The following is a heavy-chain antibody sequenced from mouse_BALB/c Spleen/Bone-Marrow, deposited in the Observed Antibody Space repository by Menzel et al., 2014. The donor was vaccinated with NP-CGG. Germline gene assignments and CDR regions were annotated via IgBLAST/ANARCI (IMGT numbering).Heavy chain of an antibody. CDR1: GFDFSRYW. CDR2: INPDSSTI. J-gene: IGHJ2*01. D-gene: IGHD2-1*01. V-gene: IGHV4-1*02. Sequence: EVQGVESGGGLVQPGGSLKLSCAASGFDFSRYWMSWVQQAPGKGLGWIGEINPDSSTINYTPSLKDKFIISRDNAKNTLYLQMSKVRSEDTALYYSARQGYYGKGDYWGQGTTLTVSS. CDR3: ARQGYYGKGDY.